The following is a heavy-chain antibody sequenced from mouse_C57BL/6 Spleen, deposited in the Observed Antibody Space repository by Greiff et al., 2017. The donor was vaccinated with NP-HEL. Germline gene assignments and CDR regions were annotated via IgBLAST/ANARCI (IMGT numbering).Heavy chain of an antibody. D-gene: IGHD2-3*01. J-gene: IGHJ3*01. CDR2: IHPNSGST. Sequence: QVQLQQPGAELVKPGASVKLSCKASGYTFTSYWMHWVKQRPGQGLEWIGMIHPNSGSTNYNEKFKSKATLTVDKSSSTAYMQLSSLTSEDSAVYYCARRRVYDGYLFAYWGQGTLVTVSA. CDR3: ARRRVYDGYLFAY. CDR1: GYTFTSYW. V-gene: IGHV1-64*01.